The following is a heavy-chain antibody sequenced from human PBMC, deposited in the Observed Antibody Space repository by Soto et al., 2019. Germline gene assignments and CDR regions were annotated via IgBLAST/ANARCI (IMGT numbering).Heavy chain of an antibody. CDR1: GYTFTSYD. Sequence: GASVKVSCKASGYTFTSYDINWVRQATGQGLEWMGRMNPNSGNTGYAQKLQGRVTMTRNTSISTAYMEMSNLRTEDTAVYYCASGQYLGYCSGGSCPYYYYYMDVWGKGTTVTVSS. V-gene: IGHV1-8*01. CDR2: MNPNSGNT. CDR3: ASGQYLGYCSGGSCPYYYYYMDV. D-gene: IGHD2-15*01. J-gene: IGHJ6*03.